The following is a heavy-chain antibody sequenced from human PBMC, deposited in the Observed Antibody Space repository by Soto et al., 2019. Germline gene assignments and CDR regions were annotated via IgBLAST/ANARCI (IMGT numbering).Heavy chain of an antibody. V-gene: IGHV3-21*01. D-gene: IGHD1-1*01. CDR3: ARSTSLGGMDV. CDR2: IRRSGDYT. CDR1: GFSFSTYS. Sequence: EVQLVESGGGLVMPGGSLRLSCIASGFSFSTYSMNWVRQAPGKGLEWVSSIRRSGDYTYYADSLKGRFTISRDNAKNSLVLQMISLRAEDTAVYYCARSTSLGGMDVWGQGTTVTVSS. J-gene: IGHJ6*02.